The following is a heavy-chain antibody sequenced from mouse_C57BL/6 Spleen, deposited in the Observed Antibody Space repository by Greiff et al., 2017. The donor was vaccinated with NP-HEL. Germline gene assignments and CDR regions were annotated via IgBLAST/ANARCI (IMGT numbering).Heavy chain of an antibody. D-gene: IGHD3-2*02. V-gene: IGHV3-6*01. CDR1: GYSITSGYY. CDR3: ARDQGLRGFAY. Sequence: EVKLQESGPGLVKPSQSLSLTCSVTGYSITSGYYWNWIRQFPGNKLEWMGYISYDGSNNYNPSLKNRISITRDTSKNQFFLKLNSVTTEDTATYYCARDQGLRGFAYWGQGTLVTVSA. CDR2: ISYDGSN. J-gene: IGHJ3*01.